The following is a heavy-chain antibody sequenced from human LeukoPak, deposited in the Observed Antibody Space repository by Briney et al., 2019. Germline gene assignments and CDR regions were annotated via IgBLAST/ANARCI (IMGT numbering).Heavy chain of an antibody. CDR2: IIPIFGTA. D-gene: IGHD3-22*01. V-gene: IGHV1-69*05. CDR3: ARERITMIVVVIGPDAFDI. CDR1: GGTFSSYA. Sequence: ASVKVSCKASGGTFSSYAISWVRQAPGQGLEWMGRIIPIFGTANYAQKFQGRVTITTDESTSTAYMELSSLRSEATAVYYCARERITMIVVVIGPDAFDIWGQGTMVTVSS. J-gene: IGHJ3*02.